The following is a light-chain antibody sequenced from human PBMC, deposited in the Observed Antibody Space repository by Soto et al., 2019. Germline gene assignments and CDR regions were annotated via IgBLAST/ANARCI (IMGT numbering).Light chain of an antibody. Sequence: DIQMTQSPSTLSASVGDRVTITCRASQSINTWLAWSQQKPWKAPRFLIYQASSLESGVPSRFSGSGFGTAFTLTISNLQPDDFATDYWQQYKSYSTSGNGTKLE. CDR3: QQYKSYST. J-gene: IGKJ2*01. CDR1: QSINTW. V-gene: IGKV1-5*03. CDR2: QAS.